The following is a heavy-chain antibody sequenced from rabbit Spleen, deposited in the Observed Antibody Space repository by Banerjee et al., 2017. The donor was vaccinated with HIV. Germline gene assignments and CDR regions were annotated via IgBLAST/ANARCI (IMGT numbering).Heavy chain of an antibody. CDR2: IYAGSSGST. D-gene: IGHD2-1*01. V-gene: IGHV1S45*01. J-gene: IGHJ4*01. CDR3: ARKYTYDDYGLNFNL. Sequence: QEQLEESGGDLVKPEGSLTLTCTASGFSFSSSYWICWVRQAPGKGLEWIACIYAGSSGSTYYATWAKGRFTISKTSSTTVTLQMTSLTAADTATYFCARKYTYDDYGLNFNLWGPGTLVTVS. CDR1: GFSFSSSYW.